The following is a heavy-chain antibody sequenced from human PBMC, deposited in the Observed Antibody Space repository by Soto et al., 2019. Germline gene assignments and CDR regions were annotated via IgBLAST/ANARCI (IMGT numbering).Heavy chain of an antibody. CDR3: ARAGSPAIFGVVIIPVFGWFDP. CDR2: INHSGST. V-gene: IGHV4-34*01. CDR1: GGSFSGYY. Sequence: PSETLSLTCAVYGGSFSGYYWSWIRQPPGKGLEWIGEINHSGSTNSNPSLKSRVTISVDTSKNQFSLKLSSVTAADTAVYYCARAGSPAIFGVVIIPVFGWFDPWGQGTLVTVSS. D-gene: IGHD3-3*01. J-gene: IGHJ5*02.